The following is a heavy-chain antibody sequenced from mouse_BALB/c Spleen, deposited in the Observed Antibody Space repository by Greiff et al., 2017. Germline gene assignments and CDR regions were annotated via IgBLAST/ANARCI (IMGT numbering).Heavy chain of an antibody. D-gene: IGHD1-2*01. J-gene: IGHJ2*01. Sequence: EVKVVESGGGLVQPGGSRKLSCAASGFTFSSFGMHWVRQAPEKGLEWVAYISSGSSTIYYADTVKGRFTISRDNPKNTLFLQMTSLRSEDTAMYYCARGYGYPYYFDYWGQGTTLTVSS. CDR1: GFTFSSFG. V-gene: IGHV5-17*02. CDR3: ARGYGYPYYFDY. CDR2: ISSGSSTI.